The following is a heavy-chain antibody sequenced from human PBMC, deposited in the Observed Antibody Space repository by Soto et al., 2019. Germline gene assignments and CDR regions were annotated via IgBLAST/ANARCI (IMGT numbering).Heavy chain of an antibody. CDR1: GGTFSSYT. CDR3: ARDSGYCSGGSCYNY. D-gene: IGHD2-15*01. CDR2: IIPILGIA. Sequence: ASVKVSCKASGGTFSSYTISWVRQAPGQGLEWMGRIIPILGIANYAQKFQGRVTITADKSTSTAYMELSSLRSEDTAVYYCARDSGYCSGGSCYNYWGQGTLVTVSS. J-gene: IGHJ4*02. V-gene: IGHV1-69*04.